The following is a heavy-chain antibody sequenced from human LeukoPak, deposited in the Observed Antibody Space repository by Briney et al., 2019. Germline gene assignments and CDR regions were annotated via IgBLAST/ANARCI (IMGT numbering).Heavy chain of an antibody. V-gene: IGHV3-23*01. CDR2: ISGSGGST. CDR3: AKDGGWYSSGGGYFDY. CDR1: EFTFSSYV. D-gene: IGHD6-19*01. Sequence: GGSLRLSCAASEFTFSSYVMAWVRQAPGKGLEWVSAISGSGGSTYYADSAKGRFTISRDNSKNTLYLQMNSLRAGDTAVYYCAKDGGWYSSGGGYFDYWGQGTLVTVSS. J-gene: IGHJ4*02.